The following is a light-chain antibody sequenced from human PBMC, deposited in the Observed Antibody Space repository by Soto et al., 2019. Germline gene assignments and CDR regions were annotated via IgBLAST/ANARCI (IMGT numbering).Light chain of an antibody. CDR2: GAS. CDR1: QSVSSSY. CDR3: QQYNSYSWT. J-gene: IGKJ5*01. V-gene: IGKV3-20*01. Sequence: EIVLTQSPGTLSLSPGERATLSCRASQSVSSSYLAWYQQKPGQAPRLLIYGASSRATGIPDRFSGSGSGTESTLTISSLQPDDFATYYCQQYNSYSWTFGQGTRREIK.